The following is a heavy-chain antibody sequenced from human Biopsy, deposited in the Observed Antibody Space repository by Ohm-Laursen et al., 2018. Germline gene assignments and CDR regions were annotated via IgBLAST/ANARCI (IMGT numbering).Heavy chain of an antibody. V-gene: IGHV4-59*01. D-gene: IGHD3-3*01. J-gene: IGHJ5*02. CDR1: GGSIISYY. CDR2: VYNGGIT. CDR3: AGTPRDSFWSGSYKRGLWFDP. Sequence: TLSLTCSVSGGSIISYYWTWIRQPPGKGLEWIGHVYNGGITNYNPSLKSRVTISKDTSKNQFSLQVNSVTAADTAVYYCAGTPRDSFWSGSYKRGLWFDPWGQGTLVIVSS.